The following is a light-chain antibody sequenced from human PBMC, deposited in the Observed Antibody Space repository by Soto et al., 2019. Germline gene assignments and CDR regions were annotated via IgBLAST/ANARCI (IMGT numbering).Light chain of an antibody. J-gene: IGKJ4*01. CDR3: QQRSDWSLT. Sequence: EIVLTQSPVTLSLSPGERATLSCRASQSVSRYLAWYQQKPGQPPRLLIYDASKRATGVPARFSGSGSGTDFTLIISSLEPEDFAVYYCQQRSDWSLTFGGGTDVEI. CDR2: DAS. V-gene: IGKV3-11*01. CDR1: QSVSRY.